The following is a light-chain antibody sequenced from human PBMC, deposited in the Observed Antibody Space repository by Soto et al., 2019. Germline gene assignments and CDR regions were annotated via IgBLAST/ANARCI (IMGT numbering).Light chain of an antibody. CDR3: SALRRETTLI. Sequence: QSALTQPASVSGSPGQSITISCTGTSSDVGGYNFVSWYQHHPGKAPKLIIFEVTNRPSGVSHRFSGSKSGNTASLTISGLQADDGANNNCSALRRETTLISAGGTNPTVL. CDR2: EVT. CDR1: SSDVGGYNF. V-gene: IGLV2-14*01. J-gene: IGLJ2*01.